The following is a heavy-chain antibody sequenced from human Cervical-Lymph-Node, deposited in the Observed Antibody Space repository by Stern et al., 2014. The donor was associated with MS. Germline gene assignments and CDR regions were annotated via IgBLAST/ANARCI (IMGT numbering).Heavy chain of an antibody. J-gene: IGHJ6*02. D-gene: IGHD5/OR15-5a*01. CDR1: GYTFIRYY. V-gene: IGHV1-46*01. CDR3: ATLYDSSGNYGMEV. CDR2: VNANGGSA. Sequence: QVQLGQSGAQVKKPGASVKVSCKGSGYTFIRYYIHWVRQAPGQGLEWVGIVNANGGSARYAQKFQGRVTMASDTSTSTVSMELSSLRSEDTAVYYCATLYDSSGNYGMEVWGQGTTVIVSS.